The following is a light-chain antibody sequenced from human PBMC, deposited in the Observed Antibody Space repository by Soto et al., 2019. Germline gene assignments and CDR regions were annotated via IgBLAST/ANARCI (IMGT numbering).Light chain of an antibody. V-gene: IGKV1-39*01. CDR1: QNIINF. Sequence: DIQMTQSPSSLSASVGDRVTITCRASQNIINFLNWYQQRPGKAPKLLIYAASSLHSGVPSRFSGSGSGTDSTLTISSLQPEDFATYYCQHSYSTPPTFGGGTKVDIK. CDR3: QHSYSTPPT. J-gene: IGKJ4*01. CDR2: AAS.